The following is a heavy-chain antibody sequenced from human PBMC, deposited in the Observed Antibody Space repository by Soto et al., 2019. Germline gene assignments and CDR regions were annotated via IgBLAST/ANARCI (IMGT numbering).Heavy chain of an antibody. J-gene: IGHJ4*02. V-gene: IGHV3-23*01. CDR1: GFTFSNYA. Sequence: EVQRLDSGGGLVQPGGSLRLSCAASGFTFSNYAMSWVRQAPGKGLEWVSGVGGSGDSTYYADSVKGRFTISRDNSKDTLNLQMNSLRADDTAVYYCAKPPLGYCSGGSCYPPHYFDYWGQGTLVTVSS. CDR2: VGGSGDST. D-gene: IGHD2-15*01. CDR3: AKPPLGYCSGGSCYPPHYFDY.